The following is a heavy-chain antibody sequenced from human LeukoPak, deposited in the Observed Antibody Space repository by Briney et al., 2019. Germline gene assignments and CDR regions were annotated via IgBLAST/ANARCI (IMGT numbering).Heavy chain of an antibody. V-gene: IGHV4-59*01. J-gene: IGHJ4*02. CDR2: IHSSGST. Sequence: SETLSLTCTVSGGSITNYYWSWIRQPPGKGLEWIAYIHSSGSTHYNPSLKSRVTISVDTSKNQFSLKQSSVTAADTAVYYCARGGYGEPLGYWGQGTLVTVSS. CDR3: ARGGYGEPLGY. D-gene: IGHD4-17*01. CDR1: GGSITNYY.